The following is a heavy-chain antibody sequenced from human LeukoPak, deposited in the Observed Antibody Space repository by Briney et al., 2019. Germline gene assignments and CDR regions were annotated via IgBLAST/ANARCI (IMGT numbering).Heavy chain of an antibody. D-gene: IGHD3-10*01. Sequence: PGGSLRLSCAASGFTFSNYAMNWVRQAPGKGLEWVSAISGSGGSTYYADSVQGRFTISRDNSKNTLYLQMNSLRAEDTAVYYCAKDRGSYRVFDCWGQGPLVTVSS. J-gene: IGHJ4*02. CDR1: GFTFSNYA. CDR2: ISGSGGST. CDR3: AKDRGSYRVFDC. V-gene: IGHV3-23*01.